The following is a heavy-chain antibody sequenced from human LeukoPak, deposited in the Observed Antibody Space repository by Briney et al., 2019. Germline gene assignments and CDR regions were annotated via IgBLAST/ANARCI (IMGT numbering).Heavy chain of an antibody. CDR2: ISGRGGST. CDR3: AKDRIAAAGTGYFDY. CDR1: GFTFSSYG. V-gene: IGHV3-23*01. J-gene: IGHJ4*02. D-gene: IGHD6-13*01. Sequence: PGGTMRLSCAASGFTFSSYGMSWVRQAPGKGLEWVSAISGRGGSTYYADSVKGRFTISRDNSKNTLYLQMNSLRAEDTAVYYCAKDRIAAAGTGYFDYWGQGTLVTVSS.